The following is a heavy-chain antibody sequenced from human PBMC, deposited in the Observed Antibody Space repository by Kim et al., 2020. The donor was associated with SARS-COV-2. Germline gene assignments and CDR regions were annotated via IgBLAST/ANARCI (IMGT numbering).Heavy chain of an antibody. J-gene: IGHJ5*02. CDR2: ISGSGGST. CDR3: AKDVLYYYDSSGYDRRPNWFDP. Sequence: GGSLRLSCAASGFTFSSYAMSWVRQAPGKGLEWVSAISGSGGSTYYADSVKGRFTISRDNSKNTLYLQMNSLRAEDTAVYYCAKDVLYYYDSSGYDRRPNWFDPWGEGTLVTVSS. CDR1: GFTFSSYA. V-gene: IGHV3-23*01. D-gene: IGHD3-22*01.